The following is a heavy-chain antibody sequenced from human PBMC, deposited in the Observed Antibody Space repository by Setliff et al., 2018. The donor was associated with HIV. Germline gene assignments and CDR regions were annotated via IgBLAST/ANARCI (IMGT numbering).Heavy chain of an antibody. D-gene: IGHD7-27*01. CDR1: GASISSHY. CDR3: AKFLGIGRYFDY. V-gene: IGHV4-59*11. J-gene: IGHJ4*02. CDR2: IYFSGTT. Sequence: PSETLSLTCTVSGASISSHYWSWIRQPPGKGLEWIGYIYFSGTTNYNPSLKSRVTISVDTSKKHFSLDLYSVAAADTAVYYCAKFLGIGRYFDYWGQGTLVTVSS.